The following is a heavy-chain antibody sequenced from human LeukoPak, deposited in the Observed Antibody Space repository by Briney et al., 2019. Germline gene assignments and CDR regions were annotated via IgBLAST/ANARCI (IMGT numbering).Heavy chain of an antibody. J-gene: IGHJ4*02. CDR1: GFTFSSYE. D-gene: IGHD3-10*01. CDR3: AREYRGEYYFAY. CDR2: ISSSGSTI. V-gene: IGHV3-48*03. Sequence: PGGSPRLSCAASGFTFSSYEMNWVRQAPGKGLEWVSYISSSGSTIYYADSVKGRFTISRDNSKNTLYLQMNSLRAEDTAVYYCAREYRGEYYFAYWGQGTLVTVSS.